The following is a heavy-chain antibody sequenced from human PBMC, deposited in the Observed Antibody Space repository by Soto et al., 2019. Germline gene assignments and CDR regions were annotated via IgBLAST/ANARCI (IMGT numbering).Heavy chain of an antibody. CDR3: ARGRYSYYDFWSGYSRRRYFDY. V-gene: IGHV1-8*01. CDR1: GYTFTSYD. CDR2: MSPNSGNT. D-gene: IGHD3-3*01. J-gene: IGHJ4*02. Sequence: GASVKVSCKASGYTFTSYDINWVRQATGHGLEWMGWMSPNSGNTGYAQKFQGRVTMTRNTSISTAYMELSSLRSEDTAVYYCARGRYSYYDFWSGYSRRRYFDYWGQGTLVTVSA.